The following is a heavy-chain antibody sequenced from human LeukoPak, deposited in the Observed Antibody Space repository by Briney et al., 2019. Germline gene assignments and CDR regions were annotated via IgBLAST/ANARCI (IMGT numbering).Heavy chain of an antibody. V-gene: IGHV1-8*01. CDR3: ARATGSSSWTPPGY. CDR1: GYTFTSYD. J-gene: IGHJ4*02. CDR2: MNSNSGNT. D-gene: IGHD6-13*01. Sequence: ASVKVSCKASGYTFTSYDINWVRQAAGQGRKWMGCMNSNSGNTGYAQKFHGRVTMTRNTSISTAYMELSSLGSEDTAVYYWARATGSSSWTPPGYWGQGTLVTVSS.